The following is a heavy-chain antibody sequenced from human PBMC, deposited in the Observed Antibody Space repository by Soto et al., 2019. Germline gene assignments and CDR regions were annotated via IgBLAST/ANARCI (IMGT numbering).Heavy chain of an antibody. Sequence: QVQLVQSGAEVKKPGASVKVSCKASGYTFTSYGFSWVRQAPGQGLEWLGWISAYNGNTNYARKFQGRVTMTTDTSTSTDYMELRSLTSEDTAVYYCASEWGRGQFLTNKDYWGQGTLVTVSS. CDR3: ASEWGRGQFLTNKDY. V-gene: IGHV1-18*01. CDR2: ISAYNGNT. CDR1: GYTFTSYG. J-gene: IGHJ4*02. D-gene: IGHD3-9*01.